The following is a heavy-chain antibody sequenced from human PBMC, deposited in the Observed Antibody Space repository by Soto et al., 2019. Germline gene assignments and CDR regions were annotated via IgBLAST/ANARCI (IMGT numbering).Heavy chain of an antibody. Sequence: SETLSLTCTVSGGSISSYYWSWIRQPPGKGLEWIGYIYYSGSTNYNPSLKSRVTISVDTSKNQFSLKLGSVTAADTAVYYCARTIYYYDSSGWFDPWGQGTLVTVSS. CDR2: IYYSGST. CDR3: ARTIYYYDSSGWFDP. V-gene: IGHV4-59*08. J-gene: IGHJ5*02. CDR1: GGSISSYY. D-gene: IGHD3-22*01.